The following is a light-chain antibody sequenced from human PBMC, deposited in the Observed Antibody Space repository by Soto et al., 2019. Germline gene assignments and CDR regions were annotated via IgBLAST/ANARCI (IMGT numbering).Light chain of an antibody. CDR1: QDISNY. CDR2: DAS. V-gene: IGKV1-33*01. Sequence: DIQMTQSPSSLAASVGDRVTITCQASQDISNYLNWYQQKPGKAPKLLIYDASNLETGVPSRFIGSGSAADYYCTIGRLRPEDIETYYWQQYYNLPISFGQGTRLEIK. CDR3: QQYYNLPIS. J-gene: IGKJ5*01.